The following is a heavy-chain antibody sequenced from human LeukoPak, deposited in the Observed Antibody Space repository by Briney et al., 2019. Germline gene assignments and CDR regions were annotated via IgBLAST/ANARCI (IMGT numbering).Heavy chain of an antibody. J-gene: IGHJ5*02. Sequence: SETLSLTCSVSGASISSHSYHWIRQPPGKGLEWIGCIYCSGATYYNPSLRRRVTFPVDTSTNHFSLELTSVTAADTAVYYCARDGTSDRYNWFDTWGQGILVTASS. CDR1: GASISSHS. V-gene: IGHV4-59*11. CDR2: IYCSGAT. CDR3: ARDGTSDRYNWFDT. D-gene: IGHD1-14*01.